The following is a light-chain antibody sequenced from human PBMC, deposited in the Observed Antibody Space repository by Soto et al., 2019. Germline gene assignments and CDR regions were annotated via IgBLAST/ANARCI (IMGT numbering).Light chain of an antibody. Sequence: DIQMTQSPSSLSASVGERVTITCRASQNIKSFLHWYQQKPGKAPKLLIYATSSVQSGVPARFSGGRSGTDFSLSISSLQPEDFATYYCQQTYVAPVTFGGGTKVEI. CDR2: ATS. J-gene: IGKJ4*01. V-gene: IGKV1-39*01. CDR3: QQTYVAPVT. CDR1: QNIKSF.